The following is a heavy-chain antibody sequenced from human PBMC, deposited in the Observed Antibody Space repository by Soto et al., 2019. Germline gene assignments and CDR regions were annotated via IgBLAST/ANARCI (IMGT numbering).Heavy chain of an antibody. J-gene: IGHJ6*02. CDR2: IYWDDDK. D-gene: IGHD2-21*02. V-gene: IGHV2-5*02. CDR3: VQSRCGGDCLQSYSSHSYYGLDV. Sequence: QNTLKESGPTLVKPTQTLTLTCTFSGFSLSTIGVGVGWIRQPPGKALEWLALIYWDDDKRYSPSLKSRLTVTKDTSKNQVVLTMTNMDPVDTATYYCVQSRCGGDCLQSYSSHSYYGLDVWGQGTTVTVSS. CDR1: GFSLSTIGVG.